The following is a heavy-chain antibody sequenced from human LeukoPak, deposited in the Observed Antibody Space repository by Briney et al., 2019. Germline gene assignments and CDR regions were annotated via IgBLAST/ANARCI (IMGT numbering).Heavy chain of an antibody. Sequence: RTGGSLRLSCAASGFTFSSYEMNWVRQAPGKGLEWVSYISSSGSNIYYADSVKGRFTISRDNAKNSLYLQMNSLRAEDTAVYYCAELSITMIGGVWGKGTTVTISS. CDR1: GFTFSSYE. CDR2: ISSSGSNI. V-gene: IGHV3-48*03. D-gene: IGHD3-10*02. J-gene: IGHJ6*04. CDR3: AELSITMIGGV.